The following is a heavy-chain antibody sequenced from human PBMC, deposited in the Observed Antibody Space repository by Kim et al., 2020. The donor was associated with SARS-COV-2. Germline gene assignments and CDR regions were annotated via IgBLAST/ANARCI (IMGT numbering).Heavy chain of an antibody. D-gene: IGHD6-13*01. J-gene: IGHJ6*02. CDR1: GFTFSSYG. CDR3: ARDRGIAAAGTWLYGMDV. CDR2: IWYDGSNK. Sequence: GGSLRLSCAASGFTFSSYGMHWVRQAPGKGLEWVAVIWYDGSNKYYADSVKGRFTISRDNSKNTLYLQMNSLRAEDTAVYYCARDRGIAAAGTWLYGMDVWGQGTTVTVSS. V-gene: IGHV3-33*01.